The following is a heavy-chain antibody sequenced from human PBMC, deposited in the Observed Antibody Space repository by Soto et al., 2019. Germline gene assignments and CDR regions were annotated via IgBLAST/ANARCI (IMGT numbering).Heavy chain of an antibody. V-gene: IGHV3-11*06. CDR2: ISSSSSYT. CDR1: GFTFSDYY. D-gene: IGHD2-2*01. CDR3: ARDSRYCSSTSCYYVYYYGMDV. J-gene: IGHJ6*02. Sequence: GGSLRLSCAASGFTFSDYYMSWIRQAPGKGLEWVSYISSSSSYTNYADSVKGRFTISRDNAKNSLYLQMNSLRAEDTAVYYCARDSRYCSSTSCYYVYYYGMDVWGQGTTVTVSS.